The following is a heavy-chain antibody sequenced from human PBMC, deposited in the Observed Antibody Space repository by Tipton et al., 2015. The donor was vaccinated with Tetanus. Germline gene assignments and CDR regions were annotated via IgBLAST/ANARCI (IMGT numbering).Heavy chain of an antibody. D-gene: IGHD5-18*01. J-gene: IGHJ2*01. V-gene: IGHV4-31*03. CDR1: GASISSGGYF. Sequence: TLSLTCSVSGASISSGGYFWNWIRHRPGKGLEWIGYIYYSGSTFYNPSFKSRVTISVDTPKNQFSLKLTSLTVADTAVYYCARGGSYSYGPRGFDLWGRGTLVTVSS. CDR2: IYYSGST. CDR3: ARGGSYSYGPRGFDL.